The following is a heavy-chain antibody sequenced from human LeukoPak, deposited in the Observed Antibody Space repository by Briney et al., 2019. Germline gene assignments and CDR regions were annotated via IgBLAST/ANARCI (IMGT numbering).Heavy chain of an antibody. D-gene: IGHD6-19*01. V-gene: IGHV1-18*01. Sequence: ASVKVSCKASGYTFTSYGISWVRRAPGQGLEWMGWIISYNGNTNYAQKLQGRVTMTTDTSTSTAYMELRSLRSDDTAVYYCARGAPGGLASTTPNYYYGMDVWGQGTTVTVSS. CDR3: ARGAPGGLASTTPNYYYGMDV. J-gene: IGHJ6*02. CDR1: GYTFTSYG. CDR2: IISYNGNT.